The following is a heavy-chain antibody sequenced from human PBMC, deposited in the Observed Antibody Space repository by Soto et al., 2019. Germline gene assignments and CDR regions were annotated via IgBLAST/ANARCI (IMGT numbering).Heavy chain of an antibody. V-gene: IGHV3-53*04. CDR1: GFTVSSNY. CDR2: IYSGGST. CDR3: ARDGKVLGGYCSSTSCYSGMDV. D-gene: IGHD2-2*03. Sequence: PGGSLRLSCAASGFTVSSNYMSWVRQAPGKGLEWVSVIYSGGSTYYADSVKGRFTISRHNSKNTLYLQMNSLRAEDTAVYYCARDGKVLGGYCSSTSCYSGMDVWGQGTTVTVSS. J-gene: IGHJ6*02.